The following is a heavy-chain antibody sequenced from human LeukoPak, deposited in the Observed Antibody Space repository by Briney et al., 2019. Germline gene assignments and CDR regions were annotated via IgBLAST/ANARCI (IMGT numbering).Heavy chain of an antibody. Sequence: ASVKVSCMASGYTFTSYDINWVRQATGQGLEWMGWMNPNSGNTGYAQKFQGRVTMTRNTSISTAYMELSSLRSEDTAVYYCARAGITMVRGVIEGDAFDVWGQGTMVTVSS. J-gene: IGHJ3*01. CDR2: MNPNSGNT. CDR1: GYTFTSYD. V-gene: IGHV1-8*01. D-gene: IGHD3-10*01. CDR3: ARAGITMVRGVIEGDAFDV.